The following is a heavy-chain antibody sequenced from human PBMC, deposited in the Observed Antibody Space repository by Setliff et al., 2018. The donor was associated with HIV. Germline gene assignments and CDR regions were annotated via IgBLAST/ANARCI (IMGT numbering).Heavy chain of an antibody. D-gene: IGHD3-22*01. V-gene: IGHV1-69*05. CDR2: IIPIFGTT. CDR3: ARGRRSDYFDSNGYLYYYLDL. Sequence: SVKVSCKTSGGTFRSYDVSWVRQAPGQGLQWMGGIIPIFGTTDYTQRFQGRVTITTAEPATTVYVELSSMRSDDSAVYYCARGRRSDYFDSNGYLYYYLDLWGRGTLVTVSS. J-gene: IGHJ2*01. CDR1: GGTFRSYD.